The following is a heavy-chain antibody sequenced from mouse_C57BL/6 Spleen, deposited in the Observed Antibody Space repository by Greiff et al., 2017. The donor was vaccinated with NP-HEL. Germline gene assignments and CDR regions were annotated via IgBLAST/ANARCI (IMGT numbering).Heavy chain of an antibody. CDR1: GYAFSSSW. D-gene: IGHD3-2*02. CDR3: ARVSSGPFDY. CDR2: IYPGDGDT. J-gene: IGHJ2*01. Sequence: QVQLQQSGPELVKPGASVKISCKASGYAFSSSWMNWVKQRPGKGLEWIGRIYPGDGDTNYNGKFKGKATLTADKSSSTAYMQLSSLTSEDSAVYFCARVSSGPFDYWGQGTTLTVSS. V-gene: IGHV1-82*01.